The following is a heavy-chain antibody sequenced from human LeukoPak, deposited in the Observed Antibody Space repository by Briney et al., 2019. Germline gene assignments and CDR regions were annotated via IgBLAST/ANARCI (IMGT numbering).Heavy chain of an antibody. D-gene: IGHD3-22*01. CDR1: GYTFNTYG. CDR2: INPSGGST. V-gene: IGHV1-46*02. Sequence: GASVKVSCKASGYTFNTYGVSWVRQAPGQGLEWMGMINPSGGSTNYAQTFQGRVTMTRDMSTSTVYMELSSLRSEDTAVYYCARVHHYFDIAFDYWGQGTLVTVSS. J-gene: IGHJ4*02. CDR3: ARVHHYFDIAFDY.